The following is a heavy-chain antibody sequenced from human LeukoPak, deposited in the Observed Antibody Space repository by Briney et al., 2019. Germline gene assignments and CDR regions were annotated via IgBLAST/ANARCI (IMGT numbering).Heavy chain of an antibody. V-gene: IGHV4-59*01. J-gene: IGHJ4*02. CDR3: AREISGWSPYFDY. D-gene: IGHD6-19*01. CDR1: GGSISSYY. Sequence: PSKTLSLTCTVSGGSISSYYWSWIRQPPGKGLEWIGYIYYSGSTNYNPSLKSRVTISVDTSKNQFSLKLSSVTAADTAVYYCAREISGWSPYFDYWGQGTLVTVSS. CDR2: IYYSGST.